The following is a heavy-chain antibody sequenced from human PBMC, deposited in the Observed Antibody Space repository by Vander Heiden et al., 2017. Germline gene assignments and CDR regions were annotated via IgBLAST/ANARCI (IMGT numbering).Heavy chain of an antibody. CDR1: GFTFDDSA. CDR2: ISWNSGSI. J-gene: IGHJ4*02. CDR3: AKGHSSGWGYYFDY. V-gene: IGHV3-9*01. D-gene: IGHD6-19*01. Sequence: EVQLVESGGGLVQPGRSLRLSCAASGFTFDDSALHWVRQAPGKGLEWVSGISWNSGSIGYADSVKGRFTISRDNAKNSLYLQMNSLRAEDTALYYCAKGHSSGWGYYFDYWGQGTLVTVSS.